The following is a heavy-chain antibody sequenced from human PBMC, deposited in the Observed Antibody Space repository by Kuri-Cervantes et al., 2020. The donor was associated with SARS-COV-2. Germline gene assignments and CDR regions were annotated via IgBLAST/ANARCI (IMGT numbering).Heavy chain of an antibody. V-gene: IGHV4-59*01. CDR3: ARGYSLIDY. Sequence: ESLKISCTVSGGFISSYYWSWIRQPPGKGLEWIGYIYYSGSTNYNPSLKSRVTISVDTSKNQFSLKLSSVTAADTAVYYCARGYSLIDYWGQGTLVTVSS. CDR1: GGFISSYY. CDR2: IYYSGST. D-gene: IGHD5-18*01. J-gene: IGHJ4*02.